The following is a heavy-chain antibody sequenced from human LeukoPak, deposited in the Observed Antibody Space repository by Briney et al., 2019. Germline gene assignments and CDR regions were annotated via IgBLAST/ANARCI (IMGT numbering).Heavy chain of an antibody. Sequence: SETLPLTCTVSVGSISSSYWSWIRQPPGKGLEWIGYIYYTGTTNYNPSLKSRVTISVDTSKNQFSLKLSSVTAADTAVYYCARWGISSLAAFDYWGQGTLVTVSS. CDR1: VGSISSSY. CDR3: ARWGISSLAAFDY. V-gene: IGHV4-59*08. J-gene: IGHJ4*02. CDR2: IYYTGTT. D-gene: IGHD3-16*01.